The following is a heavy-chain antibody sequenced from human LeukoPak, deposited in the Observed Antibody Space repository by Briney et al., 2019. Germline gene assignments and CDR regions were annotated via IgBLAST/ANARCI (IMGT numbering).Heavy chain of an antibody. CDR1: GGSISSSSYY. CDR2: IYYSGST. Sequence: EASETLSLTCTVSGGSISSSSYYWGWIRQPPGKGLEWIGSIYYSGSTYYNPSLKSRVTISVDTSKNQFSLKLSSVTAADTAVYYCASGGGWLGVCFDYWGQGTLVTVSS. D-gene: IGHD6-19*01. CDR3: ASGGGWLGVCFDY. V-gene: IGHV4-39*01. J-gene: IGHJ4*02.